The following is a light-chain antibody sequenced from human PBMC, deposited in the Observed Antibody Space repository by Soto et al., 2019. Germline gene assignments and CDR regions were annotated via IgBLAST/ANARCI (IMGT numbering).Light chain of an antibody. V-gene: IGLV3-21*04. CDR2: YDT. Sequence: SYELTQPPSMSVAPGKTARITCGGNNIGSKSVHWFQQKSGQAPVLVIYYDTGRPSGIPERFSGSNFGDTATLTISRVAVGDEADYYCQVWGRSSDHVIFGGGTKLTVL. CDR1: NIGSKS. CDR3: QVWGRSSDHVI. J-gene: IGLJ2*01.